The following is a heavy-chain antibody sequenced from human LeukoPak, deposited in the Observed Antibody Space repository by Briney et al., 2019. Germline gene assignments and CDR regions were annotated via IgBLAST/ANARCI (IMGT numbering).Heavy chain of an antibody. Sequence: SETLSLTCTVSGGSISSSSYYWGWIRQPPGKGLEWIGSIYYSGSTYYNPSLKSRVTISVDTSKNQFSLKLSSVTAADTAVYYCAREGGVPSFDYWGQGTLVTVSS. CDR1: GGSISSSSYY. CDR3: AREGGVPSFDY. D-gene: IGHD6-25*01. CDR2: IYYSGST. V-gene: IGHV4-39*07. J-gene: IGHJ4*02.